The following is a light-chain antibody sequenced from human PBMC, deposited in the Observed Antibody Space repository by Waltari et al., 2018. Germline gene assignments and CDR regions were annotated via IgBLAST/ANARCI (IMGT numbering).Light chain of an antibody. CDR3: QKYGTLPAT. V-gene: IGKV3-20*01. CDR2: DTA. Sequence: SCRASQRVARTLAWYQQKPGQAPRLLIYDTATRATGIPDRLSGSGFGTDFSLTISRLEPEDFAVYYCQKYGTLPATFGQGTKVEIK. CDR1: QRVART. J-gene: IGKJ1*01.